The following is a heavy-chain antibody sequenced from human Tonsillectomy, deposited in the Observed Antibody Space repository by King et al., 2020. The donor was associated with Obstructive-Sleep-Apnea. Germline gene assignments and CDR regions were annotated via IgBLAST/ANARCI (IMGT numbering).Heavy chain of an antibody. D-gene: IGHD6-19*01. CDR1: GGSISSSSYY. Sequence: QLQESGPGLVKSSETLSLTCTVSGGSISSSSYYWGWVRQPPGKGLEWIGSIYYSGSNHYNPSLKSRVTMSVDTSKNQFSLKVNSVTAADTAVYYCARDGYSSGWYASYWGQGTLVTVSS. V-gene: IGHV4-39*07. CDR2: IYYSGSN. CDR3: ARDGYSSGWYASY. J-gene: IGHJ4*02.